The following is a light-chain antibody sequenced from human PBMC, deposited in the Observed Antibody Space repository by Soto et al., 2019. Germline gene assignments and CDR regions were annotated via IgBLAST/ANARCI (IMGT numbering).Light chain of an antibody. CDR2: GAS. CDR1: QSVRSN. V-gene: IGKV3-15*01. Sequence: EIVMTQSPVTLSVSPGERATLSCRASQSVRSNLAWYQQKPGQAPRLLMYGASTRATGMPARFSGSGSGTEFTLTISSLQSEDVAVYYCQQYNNWPRTFGQGTKVEIK. J-gene: IGKJ1*01. CDR3: QQYNNWPRT.